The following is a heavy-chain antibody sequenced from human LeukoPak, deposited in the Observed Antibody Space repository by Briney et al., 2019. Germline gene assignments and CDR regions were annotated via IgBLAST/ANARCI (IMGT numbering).Heavy chain of an antibody. CDR1: GFTFSNYN. V-gene: IGHV3-48*02. CDR2: ISSSSTI. CDR3: ARGPLGWSDY. D-gene: IGHD1-26*01. J-gene: IGHJ4*02. Sequence: PGGSLRLSCAASGFTFSNYNMNWVRQAPGKGLDWVSFISSSSTIYYADSVKGRFTISRDNAKNSLYLQMNSLRDEDTAVYYCARGPLGWSDYWGQGILVTVSS.